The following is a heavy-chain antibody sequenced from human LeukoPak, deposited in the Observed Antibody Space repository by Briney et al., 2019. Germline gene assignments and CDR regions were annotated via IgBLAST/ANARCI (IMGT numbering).Heavy chain of an antibody. V-gene: IGHV3-23*01. CDR2: ISGSGDIT. Sequence: GGSLRLSCAASGFTFSNYAMNWVRQAPGKGLEWVSSISGSGDITYYADSVKGQFTISRASSKNTLYLQMNSLRDEDTAVYYCAKSLTMTTWIHSIDFRGQGTLVTVSS. J-gene: IGHJ4*02. D-gene: IGHD4-17*01. CDR3: AKSLTMTTWIHSIDF. CDR1: GFTFSNYA.